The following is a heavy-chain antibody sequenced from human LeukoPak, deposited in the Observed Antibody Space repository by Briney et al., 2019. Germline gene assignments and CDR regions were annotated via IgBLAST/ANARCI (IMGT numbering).Heavy chain of an antibody. CDR3: ARAVVVTAGFDY. CDR1: GYSISSGYY. D-gene: IGHD2-15*01. V-gene: IGHV4-38-2*01. Sequence: SETLSLTCAVSGYSISSGYYWGWIRQPPGKGLEWIGEINHSGSTNYNPSLKSRVTISVDTSKNQFSLKLSSVTAADTAVYYCARAVVVTAGFDYWGQGTLVTVSS. CDR2: INHSGST. J-gene: IGHJ4*02.